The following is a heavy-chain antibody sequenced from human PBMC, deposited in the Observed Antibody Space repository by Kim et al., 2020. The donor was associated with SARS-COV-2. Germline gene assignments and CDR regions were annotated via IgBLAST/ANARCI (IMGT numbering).Heavy chain of an antibody. J-gene: IGHJ6*02. CDR1: GFSFSGYA. CDR2: ITCSGDNT. CDR3: TKPDDWTNHYCYGLDV. Sequence: GGSLRLSCAGSGFSFSGYAMTWVRQAPGKGLEWVSTITCSGDNTYYAVSVKGRFTISRDNSKNTLYVQMNMLRAEDTALYYCTKPDDWTNHYCYGLDVWGQGTTVTVSS. V-gene: IGHV3-23*01. D-gene: IGHD3-9*01.